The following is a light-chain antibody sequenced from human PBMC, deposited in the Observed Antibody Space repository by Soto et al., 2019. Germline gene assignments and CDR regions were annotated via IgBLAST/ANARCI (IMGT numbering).Light chain of an antibody. CDR2: EVG. CDR3: YSYIGTIS. Sequence: QSALTQPASVSGSPGQSITISCTGTSSDVGSHNFVSWYQQYPGKVPKLIIYEVGRRPSGVSYRFSGSKSGNTASLTISGLQAEDEADYYCYSYIGTISFGGETKLTVL. CDR1: SSDVGSHNF. V-gene: IGLV2-23*02. J-gene: IGLJ2*01.